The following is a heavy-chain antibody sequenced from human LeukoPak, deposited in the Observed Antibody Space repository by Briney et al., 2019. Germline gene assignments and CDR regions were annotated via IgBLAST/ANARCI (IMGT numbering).Heavy chain of an antibody. J-gene: IGHJ5*02. CDR2: INHSGST. V-gene: IGHV4-34*01. Sequence: SETLSLTCAVYGGSFRGYYWSWIRQPPGKGLEWIGEINHSGSTNYKPSIKSRVTISVDTSKTQFSLKLSSVTAADTAVYYCARSRRATYYYDSSGYNWFDPWGQGTLVTVSS. D-gene: IGHD3-22*01. CDR1: GGSFRGYY. CDR3: ARSRRATYYYDSSGYNWFDP.